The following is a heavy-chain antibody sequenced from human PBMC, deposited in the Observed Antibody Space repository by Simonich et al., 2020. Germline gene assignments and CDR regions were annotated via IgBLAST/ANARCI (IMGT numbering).Heavy chain of an antibody. Sequence: QVQLVQSGAEVKKPGASGKVSCKASGYTFTGYYMHWVRQAPGKGLEWMGWINPNSGGTNYAQKVQGRVTMTRDTSISTAYMELSRLRSDDTAVYYCARDPVVPAAIRNAFDIWGQGTMVTVSS. CDR3: ARDPVVPAAIRNAFDI. CDR1: GYTFTGYY. D-gene: IGHD2-2*01. CDR2: INPNSGGT. V-gene: IGHV1-2*02. J-gene: IGHJ3*02.